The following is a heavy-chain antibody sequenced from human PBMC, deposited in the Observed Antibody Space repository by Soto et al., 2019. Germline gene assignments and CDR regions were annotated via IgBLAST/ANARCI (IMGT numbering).Heavy chain of an antibody. CDR3: ANGAQTSTSCYGSCWFDP. CDR1: GGSISSSSYY. J-gene: IGHJ5*02. D-gene: IGHD2-2*01. CDR2: IYYSGST. V-gene: IGHV4-39*01. Sequence: SETLSLTCTVSGGSISSSSYYWGWIRQPPGKGLEWIGSIYYSGSTYYNPSLKSRVTISVDTSKNQFSLKLSSVTAADTAVYSCANGAQTSTSCYGSCWFDPWGQGTLVTVSS.